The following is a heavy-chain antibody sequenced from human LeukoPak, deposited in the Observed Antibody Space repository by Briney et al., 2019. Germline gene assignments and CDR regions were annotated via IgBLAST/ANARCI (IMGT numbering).Heavy chain of an antibody. CDR1: GFTFSSYE. CDR2: ISSSGGTI. D-gene: IGHD3-16*01. J-gene: IGHJ5*02. V-gene: IGHV3-48*03. Sequence: PGGSLRLSCAASGFTFSSYEMSWVRQAPGKGLECVSYISSSGGTISYADSVKGRFTISRDNAKNALYLQMNSLRAGDTANYYCARGGNWFDPWGQGTLVTVSS. CDR3: ARGGNWFDP.